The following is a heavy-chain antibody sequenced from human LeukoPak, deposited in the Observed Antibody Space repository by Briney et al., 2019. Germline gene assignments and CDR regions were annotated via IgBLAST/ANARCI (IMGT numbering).Heavy chain of an antibody. D-gene: IGHD2-15*01. Sequence: GGSLRLXCVASGFTFSNYWMSWVRQAPGKGLKWVANIKQDGSEQYYVDSVKGRFTVSRDNAKNSLHLQMNSLRAEDTAVYYCATDSPYDYWGQGTLVTVSS. V-gene: IGHV3-7*01. CDR1: GFTFSNYW. J-gene: IGHJ4*02. CDR3: ATDSPYDY. CDR2: IKQDGSEQ.